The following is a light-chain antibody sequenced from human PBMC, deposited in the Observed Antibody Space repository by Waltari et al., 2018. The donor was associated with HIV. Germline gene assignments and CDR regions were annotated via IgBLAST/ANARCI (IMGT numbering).Light chain of an antibody. CDR3: QQYSSFPIT. J-gene: IGKJ2*01. Sequence: DIQMTQSPSTLSASIGHRVPITCRASHHVGTWLAWYQQKPGKAPSLLLSKTSTLESGVPTNFSGSGSGTYFTLTISALRPDDFASYFCQQYSSFPITFGQGTKL. CDR1: HHVGTW. CDR2: KTS. V-gene: IGKV1-5*03.